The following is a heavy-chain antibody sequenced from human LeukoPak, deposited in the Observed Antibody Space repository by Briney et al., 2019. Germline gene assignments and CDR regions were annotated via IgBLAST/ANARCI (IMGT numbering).Heavy chain of an antibody. CDR3: ASSDYGGMYFDY. J-gene: IGHJ4*02. V-gene: IGHV4-59*01. D-gene: IGHD4-23*01. CDR2: IYYSGST. Sequence: TPSETLSLTCTVSGGSISSYFWSWIRQPPGKGLECIGYIYYSGSTNYNPSLKSRVTISVDASKNQSSLKLTSVTAADTAVYYCASSDYGGMYFDYWGQGTLVTVSS. CDR1: GGSISSYF.